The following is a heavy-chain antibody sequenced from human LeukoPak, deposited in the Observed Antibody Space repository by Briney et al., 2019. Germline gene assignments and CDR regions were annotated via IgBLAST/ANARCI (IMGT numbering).Heavy chain of an antibody. CDR3: ARATYDSSGYCPEGAFDI. Sequence: GGSLRLSCAASGFTFDDYGMSWVRQAPGKGLEWVSGINWNGGSTGYADSVKGRFTISRDNAKNSLYLQMNSLRAEDTALYYCARATYDSSGYCPEGAFDIWGQGTMVTVSS. V-gene: IGHV3-20*04. D-gene: IGHD3-22*01. J-gene: IGHJ3*02. CDR1: GFTFDDYG. CDR2: INWNGGST.